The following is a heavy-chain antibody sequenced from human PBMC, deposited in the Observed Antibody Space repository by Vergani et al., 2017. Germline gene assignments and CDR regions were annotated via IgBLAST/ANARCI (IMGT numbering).Heavy chain of an antibody. CDR2: IYYSGST. CDR3: ARHGPYVGVVAATWGYFDY. V-gene: IGHV4-39*01. D-gene: IGHD2-15*01. J-gene: IGHJ4*02. Sequence: QLQLPESGPGLVKPSETLSLTCTVSGGSISSSSYYWGWIRQPPGKGLEWIGSIYYSGSTYYNPSLKSRVTISVDTSKNQFSLKLSSVTAADTAVYYCARHGPYVGVVAATWGYFDYWGQGTLVTVSS. CDR1: GGSISSSSYY.